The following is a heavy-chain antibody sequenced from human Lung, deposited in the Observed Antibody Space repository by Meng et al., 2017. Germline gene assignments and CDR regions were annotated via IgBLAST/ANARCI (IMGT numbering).Heavy chain of an antibody. CDR1: GGSISSSSYY. J-gene: IGHJ4*02. V-gene: IGHV4-39*07. Sequence: QLQLQESGPGLVKPSETLSLTCTVSGGSISSSSYYWAWVRQPPGKGLEWIGSILSSGRTYYNLSLKSRVTISVDKSKNQFSLNLSSVTAADTAVYYCGRDQGRELINHWGQGTLVTVSS. CDR3: GRDQGRELINH. D-gene: IGHD1-7*01. CDR2: ILSSGRT.